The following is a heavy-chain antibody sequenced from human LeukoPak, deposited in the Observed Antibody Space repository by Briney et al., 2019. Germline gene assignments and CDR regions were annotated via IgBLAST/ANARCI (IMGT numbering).Heavy chain of an antibody. CDR2: MNPNSGNT. CDR1: GSTFTSYD. V-gene: IGHV1-8*03. J-gene: IGHJ4*02. D-gene: IGHD3-10*01. Sequence: PGASVKFSCKASGSTFTSYDINWVRQATGQGLEWMGWMNPNSGNTGYAQKFQGRVTITRNTSISTAYMELSSLRSEDTAVYYCARELLWFGESNFDYWGQGTLVTVSS. CDR3: ARELLWFGESNFDY.